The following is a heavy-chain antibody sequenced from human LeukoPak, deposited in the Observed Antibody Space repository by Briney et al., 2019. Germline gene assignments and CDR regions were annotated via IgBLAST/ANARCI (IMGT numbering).Heavy chain of an antibody. Sequence: GGSLRLSCAASGFTFSSYSMNWVRQAPGKGLDWVSSISSSSSYIYYADSVKGRFTISRDSAKNSLYLQMNSLRAEDTAVYYCARGYYGSGSYRCPIDYWGQGTLVTVSS. V-gene: IGHV3-21*01. CDR1: GFTFSSYS. CDR2: ISSSSSYI. D-gene: IGHD3-10*01. CDR3: ARGYYGSGSYRCPIDY. J-gene: IGHJ4*02.